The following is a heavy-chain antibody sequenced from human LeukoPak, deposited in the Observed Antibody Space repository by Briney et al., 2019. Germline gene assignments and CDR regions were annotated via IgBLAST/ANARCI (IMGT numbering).Heavy chain of an antibody. CDR1: GGTFSSYA. Sequence: VASVKVSCKASGGTFSSYAISWVRQAPGQWLEWMGGIIPIFGTANYAQKFQGRVTITTDESTSTAYMELSSLRSEDTAVYYCARGPRKGYDPHLDYWGQGTLVTVSS. J-gene: IGHJ4*02. CDR3: ARGPRKGYDPHLDY. D-gene: IGHD5-12*01. V-gene: IGHV1-69*05. CDR2: IIPIFGTA.